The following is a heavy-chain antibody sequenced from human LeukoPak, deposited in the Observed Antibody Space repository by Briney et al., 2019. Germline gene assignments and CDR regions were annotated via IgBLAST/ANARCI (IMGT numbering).Heavy chain of an antibody. D-gene: IGHD1-14*01. J-gene: IGHJ6*03. V-gene: IGHV3-20*04. CDR2: INWNGGST. CDR3: AKDSRYESYYYYMDV. CDR1: GFTFDDYG. Sequence: GGSLRLSCAASGFTFDDYGMSWVRQAPGKGLEWVSGINWNGGSTGYADSVKGRFTISRDNAKNSLYLQMNSLRAEDTAVYYCAKDSRYESYYYYMDVWGKGTTVTVSS.